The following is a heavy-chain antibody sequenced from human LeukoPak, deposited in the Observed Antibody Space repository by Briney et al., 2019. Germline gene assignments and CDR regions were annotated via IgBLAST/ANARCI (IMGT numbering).Heavy chain of an antibody. CDR3: AREISSGYCTDY. CDR2: INSDGSST. Sequence: GGSLRLSCAASGFTFSSYWMHWVRQAPGKGLVWVSRINSDGSSTSYADSVKGRFTISRDNAKNTLYLQMNSLKAEDTAVYYCAREISSGYCTDYWGQGTLVTVSS. CDR1: GFTFSSYW. V-gene: IGHV3-74*01. J-gene: IGHJ4*02. D-gene: IGHD3-22*01.